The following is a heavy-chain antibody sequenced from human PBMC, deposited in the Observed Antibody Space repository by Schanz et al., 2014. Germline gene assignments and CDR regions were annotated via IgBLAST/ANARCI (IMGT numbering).Heavy chain of an antibody. J-gene: IGHJ4*02. V-gene: IGHV1-46*03. CDR3: ARDGVDAAAGGNY. Sequence: QVQLVQSWAEVKGPGASVKVSCKASGYTLSAYSLHWVRQAPGQGLEWMGIVNPSVRGTHFAREFQGRVTVTSDTSTSTVYMELSSLRSEDTAVYYCARDGVDAAAGGNYWGQGTLVTVSS. CDR1: GYTLSAYS. CDR2: VNPSVRGT. D-gene: IGHD6-13*01.